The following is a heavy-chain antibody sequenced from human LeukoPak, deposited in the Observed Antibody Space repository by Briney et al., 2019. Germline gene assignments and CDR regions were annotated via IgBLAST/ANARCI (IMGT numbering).Heavy chain of an antibody. J-gene: IGHJ3*02. CDR1: GYTFTGYY. Sequence: ASVKVSCKASGYTFTGYYMHWVRQAPGQGLEWMGWINPDSGGTNYAQKFQGRVTMTRDTSISTAYMELSRLRSDDTAVYYCARQAVVTPWYAFDIWGQGTMVTVSS. D-gene: IGHD4-23*01. CDR2: INPDSGGT. CDR3: ARQAVVTPWYAFDI. V-gene: IGHV1-2*02.